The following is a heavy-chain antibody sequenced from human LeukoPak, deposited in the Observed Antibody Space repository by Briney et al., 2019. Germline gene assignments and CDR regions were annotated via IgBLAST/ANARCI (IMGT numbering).Heavy chain of an antibody. CDR1: GYTFTGYY. CDR2: INPNSDGT. Sequence: GASVKVSCKASGYTFTGYYMHWVRQAPGQGLEWMGWINPNSDGTNYAQKFQGRVTMTRDTSISTAYMELSRLRSDDTAVYYCARNRGQLGNWFDPWGQGTLVTVSS. CDR3: ARNRGQLGNWFDP. D-gene: IGHD6-6*01. V-gene: IGHV1-2*02. J-gene: IGHJ5*02.